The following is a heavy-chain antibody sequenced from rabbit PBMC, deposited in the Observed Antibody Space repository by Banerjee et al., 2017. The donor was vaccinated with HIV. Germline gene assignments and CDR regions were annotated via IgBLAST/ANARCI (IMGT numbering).Heavy chain of an antibody. Sequence: QSLVESGGGLVQPGGSLTLTCTASGFDFSSNLMGWVRQAPGKGLEWIGRINTGSGNTVYASWAKGRFTVSKASTTTVTLQMTSLTAADTATYFCARDAGYAGSNLWGPGTLVTVS. CDR1: GFDFSSNL. CDR3: ARDAGYAGSNL. D-gene: IGHD4-2*01. J-gene: IGHJ4*01. CDR2: INTGSGNT. V-gene: IGHV1S40*01.